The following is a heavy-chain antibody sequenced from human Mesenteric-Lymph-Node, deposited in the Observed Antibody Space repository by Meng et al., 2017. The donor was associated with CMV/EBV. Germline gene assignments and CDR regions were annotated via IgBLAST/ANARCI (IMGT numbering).Heavy chain of an antibody. CDR2: ISDDGVSE. J-gene: IGHJ4*02. CDR3: ARAVGGNSLIDY. V-gene: IGHV3-30*03. CDR1: GFTFRSFG. D-gene: IGHD4-23*01. Sequence: GESLKISCAASGFTFRSFGMHWVRQAPGKGLEWVAVISDDGVSEFYADSVKGRFAISRDNSKSTLYLLMNSLRAEDTALFYCARAVGGNSLIDYWGQGTLVTVSS.